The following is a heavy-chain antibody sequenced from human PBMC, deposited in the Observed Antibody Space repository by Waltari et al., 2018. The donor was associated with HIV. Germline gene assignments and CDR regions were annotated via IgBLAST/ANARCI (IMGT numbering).Heavy chain of an antibody. CDR2: INPSGGGT. J-gene: IGHJ3*01. Sequence: QVLLVQSGAEVKKPGASVKVSCKTSGYTFTNYYVHWVRQAPGQGLEWMGKINPSGGGTTDAQKFQGRVTMTRDTSTSTVYMELGSLKSEDTAVFYCARDSDFVTYFGACDFWSQGTMVTVSS. V-gene: IGHV1-46*01. D-gene: IGHD3-3*01. CDR1: GYTFTNYY. CDR3: ARDSDFVTYFGACDF.